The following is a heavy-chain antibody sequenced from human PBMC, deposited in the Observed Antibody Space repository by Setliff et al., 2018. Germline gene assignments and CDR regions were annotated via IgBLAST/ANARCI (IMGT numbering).Heavy chain of an antibody. CDR1: GFTFSTYR. D-gene: IGHD2-15*01. CDR2: IWDDGVKK. CDR3: ARTCSGSGCYAGLES. J-gene: IGHJ4*02. Sequence: GGSLSLSCAASGFTFSTYRMHWVRQAPGRGLEWVAVIWDDGVKKYHADSVKGRFTISRDNSKNTLYLQMNSLRPEDTAVYYCARTCSGSGCYAGLESWGQGTPVTVSS. V-gene: IGHV3-33*08.